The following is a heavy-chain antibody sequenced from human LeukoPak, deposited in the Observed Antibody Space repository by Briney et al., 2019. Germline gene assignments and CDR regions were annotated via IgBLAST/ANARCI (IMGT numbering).Heavy chain of an antibody. CDR3: ARDRSYYDILTGYFSVGKKNSYYYYGMDV. J-gene: IGHJ6*02. V-gene: IGHV1-18*01. CDR2: ISAYNGNT. D-gene: IGHD3-9*01. CDR1: GYTFTSYG. Sequence: ASVMVSCKASGYTFTSYGISWVRQAPGQGLEWMGWISAYNGNTNYAQKLQGRVTMTTDTSTSTAYMELRSLRSDDTAVYYCARDRSYYDILTGYFSVGKKNSYYYYGMDVWGQGTTVTVSS.